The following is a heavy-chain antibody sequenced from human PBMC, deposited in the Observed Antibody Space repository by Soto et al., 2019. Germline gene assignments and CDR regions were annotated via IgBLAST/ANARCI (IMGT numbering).Heavy chain of an antibody. V-gene: IGHV4-31*03. CDR1: GGSISSGGYY. CDR2: IYYSGST. Sequence: PSETLSLTCTVSGGSISSGGYYWSWIRQHPGKGLEWIGYIYYSGSTYYNPSLKSRVTISVDTSKNQFSLKLSSVTAADTAVYYCARASVAGIHTYFDYWGQGTLVTVSS. D-gene: IGHD6-19*01. CDR3: ARASVAGIHTYFDY. J-gene: IGHJ4*02.